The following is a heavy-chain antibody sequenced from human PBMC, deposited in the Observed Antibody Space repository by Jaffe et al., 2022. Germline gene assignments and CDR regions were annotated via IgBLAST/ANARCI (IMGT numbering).Heavy chain of an antibody. V-gene: IGHV4-59*01. CDR2: IYYSGST. CDR1: GGSISSYY. D-gene: IGHD2-2*02. CDR3: ARRYRDAFDI. Sequence: QVQLQESGPGLVKPSETLSLTCTVSGGSISSYYWSWIRQPPGKGLEWIGYIYYSGSTNYNPSLKSRVTISVDTSKNQFSLKLSSVTAADTAVYYCARRYRDAFDIWGQGTMVTVSS. J-gene: IGHJ3*02.